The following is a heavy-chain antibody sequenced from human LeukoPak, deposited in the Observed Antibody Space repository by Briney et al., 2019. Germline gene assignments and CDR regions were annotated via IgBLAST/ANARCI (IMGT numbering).Heavy chain of an antibody. CDR2: IYSGGST. J-gene: IGHJ4*02. CDR1: GFTVSSNY. V-gene: IGHV3-66*01. Sequence: PGGSLRLSCAASGFTVSSNYMSWVHQAPGKGLEWVSVIYSGGSTYYADSVKGRFTISRDNSKNTLYLQMNSLRAEDTAVYYCARDAYGSIDYWGQGTLVTVSS. D-gene: IGHD3-10*01. CDR3: ARDAYGSIDY.